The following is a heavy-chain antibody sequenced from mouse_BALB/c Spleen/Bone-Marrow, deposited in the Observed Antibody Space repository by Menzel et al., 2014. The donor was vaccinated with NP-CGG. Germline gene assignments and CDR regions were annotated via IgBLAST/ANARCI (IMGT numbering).Heavy chain of an antibody. CDR3: TRFGSTYDWYFDV. D-gene: IGHD1-1*01. CDR2: IYPGNSDT. CDR1: GYNFTIYW. Sequence: EVQLQQSGTVLARPGASVKMSCKASGYNFTIYWMHWVKQRPGQGLEWIGAIYPGNSDTSYNQKLKGKAKLTAVTSASTAYMELSSLTNEDSAVYYCTRFGSTYDWYFDVWGAGTTVTVSS. J-gene: IGHJ1*01. V-gene: IGHV1-5*01.